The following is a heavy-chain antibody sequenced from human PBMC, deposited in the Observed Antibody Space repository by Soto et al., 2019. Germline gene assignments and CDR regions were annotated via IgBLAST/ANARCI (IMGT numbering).Heavy chain of an antibody. Sequence: GGSLRLSCAASGFAFSGYYMHWVRQAPGKGLEWVAVISYDGSTEYYADSVKGRFTISRDNSANRLFLQMNSLRPEDTAVYYCTKDDGYNDSTYYHYFGMDVWGQGTTVTVSS. CDR3: TKDDGYNDSTYYHYFGMDV. D-gene: IGHD5-12*01. V-gene: IGHV3-30*18. J-gene: IGHJ6*02. CDR2: ISYDGSTE. CDR1: GFAFSGYY.